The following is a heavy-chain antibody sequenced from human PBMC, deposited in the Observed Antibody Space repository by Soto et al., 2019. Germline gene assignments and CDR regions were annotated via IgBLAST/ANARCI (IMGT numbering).Heavy chain of an antibody. Sequence: PGGSLRLSCAASGFSFSNYGMHWVRQAPGKGLEWVALISYDGSKKYYADSVKGRFTISRDNSMNTLYLQMNSLRADDTAVYYCAKGPRIIVGRYYYYYGIDVWGQGTTVTVSS. V-gene: IGHV3-30*18. J-gene: IGHJ6*02. CDR3: AKGPRIIVGRYYYYYGIDV. CDR2: ISYDGSKK. D-gene: IGHD2-2*01. CDR1: GFSFSNYG.